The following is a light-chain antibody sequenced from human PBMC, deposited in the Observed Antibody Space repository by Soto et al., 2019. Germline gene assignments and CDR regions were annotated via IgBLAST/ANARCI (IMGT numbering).Light chain of an antibody. CDR3: QQTYTTPVT. CDR2: TAS. V-gene: IGKV1-39*01. CDR1: QNINIY. J-gene: IGKJ1*01. Sequence: DIQMTQSPSSLSASVGDSVTITCRASQNINIYLSWSQQKPGKAPKLLIYTASNLQSGVPSRFSGSGSGTDFTLTISSLLPEDFATYYCQQTYTTPVTFGQGTKVEVK.